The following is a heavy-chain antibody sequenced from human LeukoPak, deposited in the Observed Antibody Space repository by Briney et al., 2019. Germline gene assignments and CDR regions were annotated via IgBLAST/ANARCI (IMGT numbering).Heavy chain of an antibody. CDR2: IIPIFGTA. D-gene: IGHD4-17*01. V-gene: IGHV1-69*05. CDR3: ARVPDGDYPLYYYYMDV. J-gene: IGHJ6*03. Sequence: GSSVKVSYKASGGTFSSYAISWVRQAPGQGLEWMGGIIPIFGTANYAQKFQGRVTITTDESTSTAYMELSSLRSEDTAVYYCARVPDGDYPLYYYYMDVWGKGTTVTVSS. CDR1: GGTFSSYA.